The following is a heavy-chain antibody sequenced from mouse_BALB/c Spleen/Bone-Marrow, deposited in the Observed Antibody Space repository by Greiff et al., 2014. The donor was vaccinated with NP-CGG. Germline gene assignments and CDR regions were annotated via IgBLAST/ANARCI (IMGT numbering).Heavy chain of an antibody. CDR2: ISTYYGDA. D-gene: IGHD2-4*01. CDR1: GYTFTDYA. Sequence: VKLMESGAELVRPGVSVKISCKGSGYTFTDYAMHWVKQSHAKSLEWIGVISTYYGDASYNQKFKGKATMTVDKSSSTAYMELARLTSEDSAIYYCARDYDYGFAYWGQGTPATVSA. CDR3: ARDYDYGFAY. V-gene: IGHV1S137*01. J-gene: IGHJ3*01.